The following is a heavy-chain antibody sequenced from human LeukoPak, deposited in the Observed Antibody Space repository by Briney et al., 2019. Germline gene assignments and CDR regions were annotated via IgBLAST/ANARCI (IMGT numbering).Heavy chain of an antibody. CDR2: ISSNGGNT. J-gene: IGHJ4*02. D-gene: IGHD5-24*01. CDR1: GFTFSGYA. Sequence: GGSLRLSCAASGFTFSGYAMHWVRQAPGKGLEYVSGISSNGGNTYYGNSVKGRFTISRDNSENTLYLQMGSLRAEDMAMYFCARSRDAYSALDYWSQGTLVTVSS. V-gene: IGHV3-64*01. CDR3: ARSRDAYSALDY.